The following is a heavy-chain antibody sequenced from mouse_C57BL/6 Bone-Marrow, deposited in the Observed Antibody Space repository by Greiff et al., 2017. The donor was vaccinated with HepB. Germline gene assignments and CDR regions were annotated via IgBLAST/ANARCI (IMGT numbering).Heavy chain of an antibody. J-gene: IGHJ4*01. V-gene: IGHV1-64*01. CDR3: ARHGYDERDY. CDR2: IHPNSGST. D-gene: IGHD2-2*01. Sequence: QVQLQQPGAELVKPGASVKLSCKASGYTFTSYWMHWVKQRPGQGLEWIGMIHPNSGSTNYNEKFKSKATLTVDKSSSTAYMQLSSLTSEDSAVYYCARHGYDERDYWGQGTSATVSS. CDR1: GYTFTSYW.